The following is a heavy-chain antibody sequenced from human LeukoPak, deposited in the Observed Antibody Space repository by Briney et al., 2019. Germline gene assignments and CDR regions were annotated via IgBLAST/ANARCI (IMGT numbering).Heavy chain of an antibody. CDR3: VRGGYNYGVDY. V-gene: IGHV1-2*02. J-gene: IGHJ4*02. D-gene: IGHD5-18*01. CDR1: GYTFTGYY. CDR2: INPKSGGT. Sequence: ASVKVSCKASGYTFTGYYMHWARQAPGQGLEWMGWINPKSGGTNYAQRLQGRVTMTRDTSISSAYMELSRLRSDDAAVYYCVRGGYNYGVDYWGQGTLVTVSS.